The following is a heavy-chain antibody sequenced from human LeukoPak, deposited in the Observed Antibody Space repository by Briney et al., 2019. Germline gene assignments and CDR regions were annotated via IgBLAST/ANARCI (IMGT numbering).Heavy chain of an antibody. CDR2: INPNSGGA. CDR1: GYTFTGYY. V-gene: IGHV1-2*02. J-gene: IGHJ6*03. D-gene: IGHD1-1*01. Sequence: GASVKVSCKASGYTFTGYYMHWVRQAPGQGLEWMGWINPNSGGANYAQKFQGRVTMTRDTSISTAYMELSRLRSDDTAVYYCARSPRRPYYYYMDVWGKGTTVTVSS. CDR3: ARSPRRPYYYYMDV.